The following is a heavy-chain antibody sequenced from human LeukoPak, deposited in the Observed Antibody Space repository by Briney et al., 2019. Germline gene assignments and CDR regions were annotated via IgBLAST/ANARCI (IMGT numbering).Heavy chain of an antibody. V-gene: IGHV4-34*01. Sequence: SETLSLTCAVYGGSFSDYSWSWIRQPPGKGLERIGEIKHSGGTDPNPSLMSRVIMSVDTSKNQFSLKVSSVTAADTAVYYCARVGYSFSINDWSRTGLGAYPTKYHYYMDVWGKGTTVIVSS. CDR2: IKHSGGT. J-gene: IGHJ6*03. D-gene: IGHD5-18*01. CDR1: GGSFSDYS. CDR3: ARVGYSFSINDWSRTGLGAYPTKYHYYMDV.